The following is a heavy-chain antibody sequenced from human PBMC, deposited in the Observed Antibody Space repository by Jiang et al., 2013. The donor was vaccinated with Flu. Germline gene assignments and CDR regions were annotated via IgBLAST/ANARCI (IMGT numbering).Heavy chain of an antibody. CDR3: ARDGIGRDDVFDL. CDR2: IDIILGIS. V-gene: IGHV1-69*04. D-gene: IGHD1-26*01. J-gene: IGHJ3*01. Sequence: SGAEVKRPGSSVKVSCMAAGGSFSSYAIHWVRKAPGQGLEWMGRIDIILGISKHARRFQDKVTFTADRTGNVVYMELSSLTSEDTAEYFCARDGIGRDDVFDLWGQGTMVTVSS. CDR1: GGSFSSYA.